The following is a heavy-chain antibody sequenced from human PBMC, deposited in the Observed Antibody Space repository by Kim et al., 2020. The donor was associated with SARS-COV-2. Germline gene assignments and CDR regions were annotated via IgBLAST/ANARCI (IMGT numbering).Heavy chain of an antibody. CDR2: ISWNSGSI. Sequence: GGSLRLSCAASGFTFGDYAMHWVRQAPGKGLEWVSGISWNSGSIGYADSVKGRFTISRDNAKNSLYLQMNSLRAEDTALYYCAKDICFGTSYYYDSSGCLSYWGQGTLVTVSS. CDR3: AKDICFGTSYYYDSSGCLSY. J-gene: IGHJ4*02. D-gene: IGHD3-22*01. CDR1: GFTFGDYA. V-gene: IGHV3-9*01.